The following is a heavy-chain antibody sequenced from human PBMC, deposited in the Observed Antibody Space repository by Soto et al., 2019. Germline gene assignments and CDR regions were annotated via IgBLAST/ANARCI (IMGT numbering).Heavy chain of an antibody. CDR1: GFTFSSYS. CDR3: ARDGIAARHFDY. V-gene: IGHV3-21*01. J-gene: IGHJ4*02. Sequence: VGSLRLSGAASGFTFSSYSMNWVRQAPGKGLEWVSSISSSSSYIYYADSVKGRFTISRDNAKNSLYLQMNSLRAEDTAVYYCARDGIAARHFDYWGQGTLVTVSS. CDR2: ISSSSSYI. D-gene: IGHD6-6*01.